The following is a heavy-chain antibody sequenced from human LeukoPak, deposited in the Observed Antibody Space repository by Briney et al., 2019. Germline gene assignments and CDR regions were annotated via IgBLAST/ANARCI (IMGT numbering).Heavy chain of an antibody. CDR1: GGTFSGYY. CDR3: ARGGIAARLDYYYMDV. J-gene: IGHJ6*03. D-gene: IGHD6-6*01. V-gene: IGHV4-34*01. CDR2: INHSGST. Sequence: SETLSLTCAVYGGTFSGYYWSWIRQPPGKGLEWIGEINHSGSTNYNPSLKSRVTISVDTSKNQFSLKLSSVTAADTAVYYCARGGIAARLDYYYMDVWGKGTTVTVSS.